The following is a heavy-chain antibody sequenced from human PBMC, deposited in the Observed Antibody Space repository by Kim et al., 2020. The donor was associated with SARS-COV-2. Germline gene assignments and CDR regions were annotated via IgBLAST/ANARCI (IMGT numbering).Heavy chain of an antibody. V-gene: IGHV3-74*01. CDR2: ST. J-gene: IGHJ4*02. Sequence: STGYAESVKGRFTISRDNAKNTLYLQMNSLRVEDTAVYYCTRGYGSETNYWGQGSLVIVST. D-gene: IGHD3-10*01. CDR3: TRGYGSETNY.